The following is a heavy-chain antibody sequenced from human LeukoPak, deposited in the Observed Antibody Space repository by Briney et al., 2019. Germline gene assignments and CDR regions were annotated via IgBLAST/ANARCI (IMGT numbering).Heavy chain of an antibody. V-gene: IGHV3-20*04. Sequence: GGSLRLSCAASGFTFDDYGMSWVRQAPGKGLEWVSGINWNGGSTGYADSVKGRFTISRDNAKNSLYLQMNSLRAEDTALYYCARSRRVGHIAVVTAQTYFDYWGQGTLVTVSS. CDR1: GFTFDDYG. CDR2: INWNGGST. CDR3: ARSRRVGHIAVVTAQTYFDY. J-gene: IGHJ4*02. D-gene: IGHD2-21*02.